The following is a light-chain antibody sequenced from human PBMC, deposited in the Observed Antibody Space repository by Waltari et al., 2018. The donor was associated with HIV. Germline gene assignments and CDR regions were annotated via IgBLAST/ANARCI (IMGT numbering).Light chain of an antibody. V-gene: IGLV2-23*02. CDR3: CSYAGSKGVV. J-gene: IGLJ2*01. CDR1: SSDVGSYNL. Sequence: QSALTQPASVSGSPGQSITISCTGTSSDVGSYNLVSWYQQHPGKAPKLMIYEVTKRPLGVSNSFAGPKSGNTASLTSSGLQAEDEADYYCCSYAGSKGVVFGGGTKLTV. CDR2: EVT.